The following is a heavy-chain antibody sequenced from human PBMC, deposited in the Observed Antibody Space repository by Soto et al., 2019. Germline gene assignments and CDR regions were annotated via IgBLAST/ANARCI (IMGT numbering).Heavy chain of an antibody. J-gene: IGHJ4*02. CDR3: ARGAYSDSSSYFDY. D-gene: IGHD6-6*01. CDR2: IYYSGAP. CDR1: GGSISSGVYY. Sequence: PSETLSLTCTVFGGSISSGVYYWSWIRQPPGKGLEWIGYIYYSGAPYFSPSLQSRLSMSVDTSKNQFSLRLSSVTAADTAVYFCARGAYSDSSSYFDYWGQGTLVTVSS. V-gene: IGHV4-30-4*01.